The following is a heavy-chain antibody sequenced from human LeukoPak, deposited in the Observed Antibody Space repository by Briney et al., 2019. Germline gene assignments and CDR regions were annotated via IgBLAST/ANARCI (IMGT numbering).Heavy chain of an antibody. V-gene: IGHV4-59*08. J-gene: IGHJ4*02. CDR2: IYYSGST. CDR1: GGSISYYY. CDR3: ARHGRSNGPFT. D-gene: IGHD1-14*01. Sequence: SETLSLTCTVSGGSISYYYWSWIRQPPGKGLEWIGYIYYSGSTNYNPSLKSRVTISVDTSKNQFSLNLSSVTAADTAVYYCARHGRSNGPFTGGQGTLITVSS.